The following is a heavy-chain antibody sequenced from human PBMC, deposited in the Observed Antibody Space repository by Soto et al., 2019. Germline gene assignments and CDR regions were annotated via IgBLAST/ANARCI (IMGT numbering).Heavy chain of an antibody. CDR3: AKDMGGSGRPNYYYYGMDV. D-gene: IGHD3-10*01. CDR1: GFTFDDYT. J-gene: IGHJ6*02. CDR2: ISWDGGST. Sequence: EVQLVESGGVVVQPGGSLRLSCAASGFTFDDYTMHWVRQAPGKGLEWVSLISWDGGSTYYADSVKGRFTISRDNSKNSLYLQMNILRTEDTALYYCAKDMGGSGRPNYYYYGMDVWGQGTTVTVSS. V-gene: IGHV3-43*01.